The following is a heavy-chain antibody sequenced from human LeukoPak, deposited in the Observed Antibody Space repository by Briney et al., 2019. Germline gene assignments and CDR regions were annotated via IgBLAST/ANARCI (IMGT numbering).Heavy chain of an antibody. D-gene: IGHD3-10*01. CDR3: VKTTIVRDLWVWLDP. CDR1: GFTFSSYS. Sequence: GGSLRFSCSVSGFTFSSYSMYWVRQAPGKGLEYVSAISFDGGSTYYAGSVKGRFTVSRDNSKNVLYLQVNSLRDEDTAVYYRVKTTIVRDLWVWLDPWGQETLVTVPT. CDR2: ISFDGGST. J-gene: IGHJ5*02. V-gene: IGHV3-64D*06.